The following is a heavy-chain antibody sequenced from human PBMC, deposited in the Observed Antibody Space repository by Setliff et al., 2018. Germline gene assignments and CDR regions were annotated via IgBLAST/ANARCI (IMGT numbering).Heavy chain of an antibody. CDR3: ARDRQYCSSPTCYSSYFYYYGMDV. J-gene: IGHJ6*02. Sequence: SETLSLTCTVSGGSISSGSYYWGWIRQPPGKGLEWIGSIYYRGSTYYNPSLKSRVTISVDTSKNQFSLKLSSVTAADTAVYYCARDRQYCSSPTCYSSYFYYYGMDVWGQGTTVTVSS. D-gene: IGHD2-2*02. V-gene: IGHV4-39*07. CDR1: GGSISSGSYY. CDR2: IYYRGST.